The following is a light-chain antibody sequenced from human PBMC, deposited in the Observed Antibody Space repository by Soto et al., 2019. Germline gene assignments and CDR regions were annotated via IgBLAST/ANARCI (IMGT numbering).Light chain of an antibody. Sequence: QAVVTQPPSVSGAPGQRVTISCTESSSNIGAGYDVHWYQQLPGTAPKLLIYGNSNRPSGVPDRFSGSNSGTSASLAITGLQAADAADYYCQSYDSSLSAWVFGGGTKLTVL. CDR2: GNS. CDR3: QSYDSSLSAWV. J-gene: IGLJ3*02. V-gene: IGLV1-40*01. CDR1: SSNIGAGYD.